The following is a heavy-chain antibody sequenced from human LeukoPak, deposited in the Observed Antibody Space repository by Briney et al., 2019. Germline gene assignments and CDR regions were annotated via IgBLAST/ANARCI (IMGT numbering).Heavy chain of an antibody. J-gene: IGHJ4*02. V-gene: IGHV4-30-4*01. CDR1: GGSISSGDYY. D-gene: IGHD1-14*01. CDR2: IYYSGST. CDR3: ARHNPYFDY. Sequence: SQTLSLTCTVSGGSISSGDYYWSWIRQPPGKGLEWIGYIYYSGSTYYNPSLKSRVTISIDTSKNQVSLKLTSATATDTAVYYCARHNPYFDYWGQGTLVTVSS.